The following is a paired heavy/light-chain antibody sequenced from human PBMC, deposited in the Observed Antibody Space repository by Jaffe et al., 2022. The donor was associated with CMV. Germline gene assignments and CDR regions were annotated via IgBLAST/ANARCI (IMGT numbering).Light chain of an antibody. CDR2: GAS. V-gene: IGKV1-12*01. CDR3: QQAAGFPLS. J-gene: IGKJ4*01. CDR1: QEISNW. Sequence: DIQMTQSPSSVSASVGDRVTITCRASQEISNWLAWYQQRPGQAPKLLIYGASTLQSGVPSRFSGSRSGTHFTLTISSLQPDDFATYFCQQAAGFPLSFGGGTRVEI.
Heavy chain of an antibody. CDR3: ARDRDLLINTGFGSPDY. J-gene: IGHJ4*02. D-gene: IGHD2-8*01. CDR2: ISASNDFT. Sequence: QVQLVQSATEVKRPGASVRVSCKATGYTFNNYAINWVRQAPGQGLEWMGWISASNDFTHFGQSFQDRLTMTTDTSTATAYMELKSLTSDDTALYYCARDRDLLINTGFGSPDYWGQGTLVTVSS. V-gene: IGHV1-18*04. CDR1: GYTFNNYA.